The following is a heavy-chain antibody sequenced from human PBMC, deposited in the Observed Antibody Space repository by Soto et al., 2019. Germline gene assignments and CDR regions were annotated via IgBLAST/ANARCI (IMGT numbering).Heavy chain of an antibody. Sequence: GGSLRLSCAVAGYTFGNHWMHWVRQAPGKGLEWVSRMNSDGSIINYADSVKGRFTVSRDNAKNTLYLQMNSLRVEDTAVYYCAAAEVDYWGPGTLVTVSS. V-gene: IGHV3-74*01. CDR1: GYTFGNHW. CDR3: AAAEVDY. J-gene: IGHJ4*02. D-gene: IGHD6-25*01. CDR2: MNSDGSII.